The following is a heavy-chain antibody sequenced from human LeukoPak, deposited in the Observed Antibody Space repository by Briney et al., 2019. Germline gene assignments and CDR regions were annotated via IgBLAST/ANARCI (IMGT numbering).Heavy chain of an antibody. CDR3: ARARRYSSSEFDY. CDR1: GGTFTSYA. CDR2: IIPIFGTA. J-gene: IGHJ4*02. Sequence: SVKVSCKASGGTFTSYAISWVRQAPGQGLEWMGGIIPIFGTANYAQKFQGRVTITADESTSTAYMELSSLRSEDTAVYYCARARRYSSSEFDYWGQGTLVTVSS. V-gene: IGHV1-69*01. D-gene: IGHD6-6*01.